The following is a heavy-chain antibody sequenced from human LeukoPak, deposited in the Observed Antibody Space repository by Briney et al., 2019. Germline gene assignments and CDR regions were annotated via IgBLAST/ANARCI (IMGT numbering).Heavy chain of an antibody. CDR1: GFTFSSYA. D-gene: IGHD1-26*01. J-gene: IGHJ4*02. CDR2: ISGSGGST. V-gene: IGHV3-23*01. CDR3: TTVNSRWELGY. Sequence: GGSLRLSCAASGFTFSSYAMSWVRQAPGKGLEWVSAISGSGGSTYYADSVKGRFTISRDNSKNTLYLQMNSLKTEDTAVYYCTTVNSRWELGYWGQGTLVTVSS.